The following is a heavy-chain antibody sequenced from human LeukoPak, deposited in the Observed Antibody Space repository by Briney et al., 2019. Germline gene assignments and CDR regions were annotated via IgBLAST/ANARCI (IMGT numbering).Heavy chain of an antibody. J-gene: IGHJ4*02. D-gene: IGHD3-16*01. CDR3: ARLFGGYCLGNACYYDF. Sequence: SETLSLTCTVYSGSISSSSYYWGWIRQPPGKGLEWIGTVSHSGSTNYSPSLKSRVTISVDTSKKQFSLRLRSVAAADTAVYYCARLFGGYCLGNACYYDFWGQGTLVTVPS. CDR2: VSHSGST. CDR1: SGSISSSSYY. V-gene: IGHV4-39*01.